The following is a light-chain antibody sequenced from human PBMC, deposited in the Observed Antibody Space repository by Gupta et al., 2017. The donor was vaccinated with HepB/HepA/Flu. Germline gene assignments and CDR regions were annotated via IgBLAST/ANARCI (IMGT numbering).Light chain of an antibody. CDR2: DDS. CDR3: QVWDRRSNHVV. CDR1: NIGTKS. V-gene: IGLV3-21*03. J-gene: IGLJ2*01. Sequence: SYVLIQPPSVSVAPGKTASITCGGDNIGTKSVHWYQQKPGQAPVLVVYDDSDRPSGIPERFSVSNSGNTATLTVSWVETGDEADYYCQVWDRRSNHVVFGGGTKLTVL.